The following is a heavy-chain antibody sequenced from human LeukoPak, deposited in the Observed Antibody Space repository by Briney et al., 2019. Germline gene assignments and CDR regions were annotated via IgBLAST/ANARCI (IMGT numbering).Heavy chain of an antibody. CDR2: IYYSGST. CDR3: ARDSYYYGSGNLLFDY. D-gene: IGHD3-10*01. V-gene: IGHV4-39*07. J-gene: IGHJ4*02. Sequence: SETLSLTCIVSGGYISTTSYYWGWIRQPPGKGLEWIGNIYYSGSTYYTPSLKSRVTMSVDTSKNQFSLKLSSVTAADTAVYYCARDSYYYGSGNLLFDYWGQETLVTVSS. CDR1: GGYISTTSYY.